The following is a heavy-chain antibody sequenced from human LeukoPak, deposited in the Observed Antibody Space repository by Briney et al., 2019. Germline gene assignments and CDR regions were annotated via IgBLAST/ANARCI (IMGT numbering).Heavy chain of an antibody. CDR2: ISWNRGSI. J-gene: IGHJ4*02. CDR1: GFTFDDYA. D-gene: IGHD6-19*01. V-gene: IGHV3-9*01. Sequence: GGSLRLSCAASGFTFDDYAMHWVRQAPGKGLEWVSGISWNRGSIGYADSVKGRFTISRDNAKNSLYLQMNSLRAEDTALYYCAKEDSSGWYYFDYWGQGTLVTVSS. CDR3: AKEDSSGWYYFDY.